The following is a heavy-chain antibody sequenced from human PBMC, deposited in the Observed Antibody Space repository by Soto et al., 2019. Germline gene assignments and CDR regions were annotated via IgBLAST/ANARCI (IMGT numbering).Heavy chain of an antibody. Sequence: ASVKVSCKPSGYTFTSYGISYVRQALGQGLEWMGWISAYNGNTNYAQKLQGRVTMTTDTSTSTAYMELRSLRSDDTAVYYCARDPISGNLGWFDPWGQGTLVTAPQ. V-gene: IGHV1-18*01. D-gene: IGHD2-21*02. CDR3: ARDPISGNLGWFDP. CDR2: ISAYNGNT. J-gene: IGHJ5*02. CDR1: GYTFTSYG.